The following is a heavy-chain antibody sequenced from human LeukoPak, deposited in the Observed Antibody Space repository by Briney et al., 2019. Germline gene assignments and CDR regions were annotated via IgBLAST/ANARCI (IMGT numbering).Heavy chain of an antibody. Sequence: PGGSLRLSCAASGFTFSSYSMNWVRQAPGKGLEWVSSISSGSSYIYYADSVKGRFTISRDNAKNSLYLQMNSLRAEDTAVYYCARDLMGLQGEYDYWGQGTLVTVSS. CDR3: ARDLMGLQGEYDY. J-gene: IGHJ4*02. V-gene: IGHV3-21*01. CDR2: ISSGSSYI. CDR1: GFTFSSYS. D-gene: IGHD4/OR15-4a*01.